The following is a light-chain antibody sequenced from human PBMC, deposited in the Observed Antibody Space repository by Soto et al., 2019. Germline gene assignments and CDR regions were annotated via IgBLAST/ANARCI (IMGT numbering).Light chain of an antibody. CDR1: QGIGSW. CDR3: QQYNSYSWT. Sequence: IQMTQSPSSVSASVGDRVTITCRASQGIGSWLAWYQQKPGRAPKLLIYAASSLQSGVPSRFSGSGSGTEFTLTISSLQPDDFATYYCQQYNSYSWTFGQGTKVDIK. J-gene: IGKJ1*01. CDR2: AAS. V-gene: IGKV1D-16*01.